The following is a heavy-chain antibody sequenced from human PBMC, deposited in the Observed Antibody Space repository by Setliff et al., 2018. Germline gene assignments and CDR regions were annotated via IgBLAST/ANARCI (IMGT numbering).Heavy chain of an antibody. D-gene: IGHD2-15*01. Sequence: SETLSLTCSVSGGSLTSHYWTWIRQPPGKGLEWIGVISYIERPHYNPSLQSRVTIAMETSNNQVSLTLTSVTAVDSAMYYCARFCGGGSCPDYWGQGTLVTVPQ. V-gene: IGHV4-59*11. CDR3: ARFCGGGSCPDY. J-gene: IGHJ4*02. CDR1: GGSLTSHY. CDR2: ISYIERP.